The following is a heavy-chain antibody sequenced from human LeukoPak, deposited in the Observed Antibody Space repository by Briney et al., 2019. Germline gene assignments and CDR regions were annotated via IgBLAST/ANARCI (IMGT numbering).Heavy chain of an antibody. Sequence: SETLSLTCTVSGGSISSYYWSWIRQPPGKGLEWIGYIYYSGSTNYNPSLKSRVTISVDTSKNQFSLKLSSVTAADTAVYYCARGIGVLDYFDYWGQGTLVTVSS. J-gene: IGHJ4*02. D-gene: IGHD2-15*01. V-gene: IGHV4-59*12. CDR3: ARGIGVLDYFDY. CDR2: IYYSGST. CDR1: GGSISSYY.